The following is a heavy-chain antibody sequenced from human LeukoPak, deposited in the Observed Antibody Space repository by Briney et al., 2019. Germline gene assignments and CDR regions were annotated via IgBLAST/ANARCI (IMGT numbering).Heavy chain of an antibody. Sequence: SETLSLTCAVYGGSFSGYYWSWIRQPPGKGLEWIGYIYYSGSTNYNPCLKSRVTISVDTSKNQFSLKLSSVTAADTAVYYCARGSAAAFPGYWGQGTLVTVSS. CDR3: ARGSAAAFPGY. J-gene: IGHJ4*02. D-gene: IGHD6-13*01. V-gene: IGHV4-59*01. CDR1: GGSFSGYY. CDR2: IYYSGST.